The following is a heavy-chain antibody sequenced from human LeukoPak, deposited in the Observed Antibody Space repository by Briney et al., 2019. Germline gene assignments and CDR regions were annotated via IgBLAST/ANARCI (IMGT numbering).Heavy chain of an antibody. D-gene: IGHD3-3*01. CDR3: ARDSQVWIGFYVYYYMDV. CDR2: ITSSSSYI. V-gene: IGHV3-21*01. CDR1: GFTFSSSS. J-gene: IGHJ6*03. Sequence: GGSLRLSCAASGFTFSSSSMNWVRQAPGKGLEWVSSITSSSSYIDYADSVKGRFTISRDNARNSMYLQMNSLRAEDTAVYYCARDSQVWIGFYVYYYMDVWGKGTTVTVSS.